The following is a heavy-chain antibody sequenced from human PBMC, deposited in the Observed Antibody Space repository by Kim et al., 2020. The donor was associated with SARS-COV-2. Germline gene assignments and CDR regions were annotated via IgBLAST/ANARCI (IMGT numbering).Heavy chain of an antibody. V-gene: IGHV4-31*03. CDR2: IYYSGST. J-gene: IGHJ4*02. CDR1: GGSISSGGYY. Sequence: SETLSLTCTVSGGSISSGGYYWSWIRQHPGKGLEWIGYIYYSGSTYYNPSLKSRVTISVDTSKNQFSLKLSSVTAADTAVYYCARDKGAAQYYFDYWGQGTLVTVSS. D-gene: IGHD6-25*01. CDR3: ARDKGAAQYYFDY.